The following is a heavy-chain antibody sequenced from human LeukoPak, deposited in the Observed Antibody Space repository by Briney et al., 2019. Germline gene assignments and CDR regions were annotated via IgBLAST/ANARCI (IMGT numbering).Heavy chain of an antibody. V-gene: IGHV3-7*01. Sequence: GGTLRLSCTASGFTFRNHWMTWVRQAPGKGLEWVAHIKHDGSERYYVDSVKGRFTISRDNANNSLYLQMNSLRAEDTALDYCAGPRTSYEPVCHWGQGTLVTVSS. CDR1: GFTFRNHW. CDR3: AGPRTSYEPVCH. J-gene: IGHJ4*02. CDR2: IKHDGSER. D-gene: IGHD1-14*01.